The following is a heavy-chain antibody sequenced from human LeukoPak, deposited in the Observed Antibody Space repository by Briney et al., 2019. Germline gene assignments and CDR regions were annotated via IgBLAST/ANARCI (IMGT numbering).Heavy chain of an antibody. CDR3: ARTAERQQMVQGTYFYYYFMDV. D-gene: IGHD6-13*01. CDR1: DDSITMYY. J-gene: IGHJ6*03. V-gene: IGHV4-4*07. CDR2: IYTTGST. Sequence: SETLSLTCTVSDDSITMYYWTWIRQPAGRGLEWIGRIYTTGSTKYNPSLKSRVIMSVDASKNQFSLNLTSVTAADTAVYFCARTAERQQMVQGTYFYYYFMDVWAKGTTVTISS.